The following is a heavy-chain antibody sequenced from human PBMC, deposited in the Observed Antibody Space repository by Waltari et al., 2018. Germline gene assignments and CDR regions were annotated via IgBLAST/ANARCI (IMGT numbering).Heavy chain of an antibody. CDR2: INHSGST. Sequence: QVQLQQWGAGLLKPSATLSLTCAVYGGSFSGYYWSWIRQPPGKGLAWIGEINHSGSTNYNPSLKSRVTISVDTSKNQFSLKLSSVTAADTAVYYCARDGGGYDRGYYWGQGTLVTVSS. CDR1: GGSFSGYY. V-gene: IGHV4-34*01. D-gene: IGHD5-12*01. J-gene: IGHJ4*02. CDR3: ARDGGGYDRGYY.